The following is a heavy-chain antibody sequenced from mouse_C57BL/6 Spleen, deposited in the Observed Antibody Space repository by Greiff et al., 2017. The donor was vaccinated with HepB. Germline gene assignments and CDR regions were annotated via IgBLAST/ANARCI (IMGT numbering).Heavy chain of an antibody. CDR3: TPYYGSSSYYAMDY. V-gene: IGHV1-5*01. Sequence: VQLQQSGTVLARPGASVKMSCKTSGYTFTSYWMHWVKQRPGQGLEWIGAIYPGNSDTSYNQKFKGKAKLTAVTSASTAYMELSSLTNEDSAVYYCTPYYGSSSYYAMDYWGQGTSVTVSS. J-gene: IGHJ4*01. CDR1: GYTFTSYW. D-gene: IGHD1-1*01. CDR2: IYPGNSDT.